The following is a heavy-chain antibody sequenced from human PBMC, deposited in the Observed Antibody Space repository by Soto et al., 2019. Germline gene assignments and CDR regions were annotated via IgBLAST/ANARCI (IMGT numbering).Heavy chain of an antibody. CDR3: ARGLGIHFDL. J-gene: IGHJ4*02. Sequence: QVQLVQAGAQVKKPGASVKVSCKASGYTFTSYGISWVQQAPGQGLEWMGWISVYNAYTNYAQKFQDRITLTTDTSTPTAYMELRSLRSDDTAVYCCARGLGIHFDLWGQGTPVTVSS. D-gene: IGHD7-27*01. V-gene: IGHV1-18*01. CDR1: GYTFTSYG. CDR2: ISVYNAYT.